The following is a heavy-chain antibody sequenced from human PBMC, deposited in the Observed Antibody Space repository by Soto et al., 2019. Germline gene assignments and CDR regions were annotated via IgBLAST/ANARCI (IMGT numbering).Heavy chain of an antibody. J-gene: IGHJ4*02. CDR3: ARRYGYYFDY. CDR1: GGSISSYY. V-gene: IGHV4-59*08. CDR2: IYYSGST. Sequence: QVQLQESGPGLLKPSETLSLTCTVSGGSISSYYWSWIRQPPGKGLEWIGYIYYSGSTNYNPSLKSRVTISVDTSKNQLSLKLSSVTAADTAVYYCARRYGYYFDYWGQGTLVTVSS. D-gene: IGHD4-17*01.